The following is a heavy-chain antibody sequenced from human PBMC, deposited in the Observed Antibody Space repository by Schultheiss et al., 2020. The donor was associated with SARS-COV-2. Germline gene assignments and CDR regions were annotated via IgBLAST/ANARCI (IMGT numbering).Heavy chain of an antibody. J-gene: IGHJ6*02. CDR3: AKEWVVGARAADV. CDR2: IYTIGSP. Sequence: SETMSLTCTVSGGSISSYYWSWIRQPPGKGLEWVGRIYTIGSPNYNPSLKSRVTISADTSKNQFSLKLSSVTAADTAVYYCAKEWVVGARAADVWGQGTTVTVSS. V-gene: IGHV4-4*07. CDR1: GGSISSYY. D-gene: IGHD1-26*01.